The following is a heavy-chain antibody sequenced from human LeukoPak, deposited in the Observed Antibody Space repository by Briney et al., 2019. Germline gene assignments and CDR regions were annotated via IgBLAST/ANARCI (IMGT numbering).Heavy chain of an antibody. Sequence: SETLSLTCAVYGGSFSGYYWSWIRQPPGKGLEWIGEINHSGSTNYNPSLKSRVTISVDTSKNQFSLKLSSVTAADTAVYYCARGGYCGGDLCWFDPWGQGTLVTVSS. CDR1: GGSFSGYY. D-gene: IGHD2-21*02. V-gene: IGHV4-34*01. J-gene: IGHJ5*02. CDR2: INHSGST. CDR3: ARGGYCGGDLCWFDP.